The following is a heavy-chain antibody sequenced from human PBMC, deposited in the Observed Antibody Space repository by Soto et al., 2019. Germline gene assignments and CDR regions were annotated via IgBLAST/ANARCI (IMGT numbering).Heavy chain of an antibody. Sequence: QLQLQESGPGLVKPSETLSLTCTVSGGSISSSSYYWGWIRQPPGKGLEWIGSIYYSGSTYYNPSLKSRVTISVDTSKNQFSLKLSSVTAADTAVYYCAGRGWGTKNGMDVWGQGTTVTVSS. V-gene: IGHV4-39*01. CDR3: AGRGWGTKNGMDV. J-gene: IGHJ6*02. CDR2: IYYSGST. CDR1: GGSISSSSYY. D-gene: IGHD1-1*01.